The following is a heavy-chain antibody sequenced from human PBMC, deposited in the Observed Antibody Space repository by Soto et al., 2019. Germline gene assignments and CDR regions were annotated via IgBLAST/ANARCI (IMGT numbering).Heavy chain of an antibody. V-gene: IGHV3-23*01. J-gene: IGHJ6*02. CDR2: ISGSGGST. CDR3: AKDWGESYGMDV. CDR1: GFTFSSYA. Sequence: GGSQRLSCAASGFTFSSYAMSWVRQAPGKGLEWVSAISGSGGSTYYADSVKGRFTISRDNSKNTLYLQMNSLRAEDTAVYYCAKDWGESYGMDVWGQGTTVTVSS. D-gene: IGHD3-16*01.